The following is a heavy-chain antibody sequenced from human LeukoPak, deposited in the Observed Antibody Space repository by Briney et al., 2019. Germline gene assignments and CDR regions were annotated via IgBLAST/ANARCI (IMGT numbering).Heavy chain of an antibody. D-gene: IGHD3-3*01. Sequence: SETLSLTCTVSGDSLRSSNNYWGWFRQPPGKGLEWIGEINHSGSTNYNPSLKSRVTISVDTSKNQFSLKLSSVTAADTAVYYCARISDFWSGWIDYWGQGTLVTVSS. CDR1: GDSLRSSNNY. V-gene: IGHV4-39*07. CDR3: ARISDFWSGWIDY. J-gene: IGHJ4*02. CDR2: INHSGST.